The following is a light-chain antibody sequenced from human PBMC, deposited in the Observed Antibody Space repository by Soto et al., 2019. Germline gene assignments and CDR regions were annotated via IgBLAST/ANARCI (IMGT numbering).Light chain of an antibody. V-gene: IGLV2-23*01. Sequence: QSALTQPASVSGSPGQSITISCTGTSSNIGTYNLVSWYQQHPGKAPKLMIYEGSKRPSGVSNRFSGSRSGNTASLTISGLQAEDEADYYCFSFALGSTSVFGGGTKLTVL. CDR1: SSNIGTYNL. J-gene: IGLJ3*02. CDR3: FSFALGSTSV. CDR2: EGS.